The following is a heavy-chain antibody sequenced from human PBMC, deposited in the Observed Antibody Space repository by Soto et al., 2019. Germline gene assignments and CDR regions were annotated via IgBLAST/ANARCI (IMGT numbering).Heavy chain of an antibody. D-gene: IGHD7-27*01. CDR3: ARELSNNCYFDY. CDR1: GYMFTSYF. J-gene: IGHJ4*02. Sequence: QVQLVQSGAEVKKPGASVKVSCKASGYMFTSYFMHWVRQAPGQGLEYMGIIYPSSGRTSYTQKLQGRVTMTRDTSTSTVYMDLSSLRSEETAVYYCARELSNNCYFDYWGQGTLVTVSS. V-gene: IGHV1-46*04. CDR2: IYPSSGRT.